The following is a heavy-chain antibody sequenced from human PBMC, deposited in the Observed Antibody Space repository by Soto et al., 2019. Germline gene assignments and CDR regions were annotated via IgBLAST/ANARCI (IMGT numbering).Heavy chain of an antibody. CDR2: ISSSSSTI. CDR1: GFTFSTYS. V-gene: IGHV3-48*01. CDR3: ARHPEGIAEIGLFDP. Sequence: EVQLVESGGGLVQPGGSLRLSCAASGFTFSTYSMNWVRQAPGKGLEWVSYISSSSSTIFYADSVKGRFTISRDNAKNSLYLQMNSLRAEDTAVYYCARHPEGIAEIGLFDPRGQRTLVTVSS. J-gene: IGHJ5*02. D-gene: IGHD6-13*01.